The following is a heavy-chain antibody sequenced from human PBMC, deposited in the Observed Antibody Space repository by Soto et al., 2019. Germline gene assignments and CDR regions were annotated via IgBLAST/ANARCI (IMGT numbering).Heavy chain of an antibody. J-gene: IGHJ4*02. CDR2: ISGSGGSI. Sequence: EVQLLESGGGLVQPGGSLRLSCAASGFTFSSYAMNWVRQAPGKGLEWVSAISGSGGSIYYADSVKGRFTISRDNSKNMLLLQMNSLRAEDTAVYYCSKTTPARIAVAPRGLFDYWGQGTLVTVSS. CDR1: GFTFSSYA. CDR3: SKTTPARIAVAPRGLFDY. D-gene: IGHD6-19*01. V-gene: IGHV3-23*01.